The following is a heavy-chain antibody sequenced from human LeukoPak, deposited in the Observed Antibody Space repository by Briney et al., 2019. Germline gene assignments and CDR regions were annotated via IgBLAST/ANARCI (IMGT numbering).Heavy chain of an antibody. D-gene: IGHD2-15*01. CDR2: VSGNNAHT. CDR1: GYTFTNYG. Sequence: ASLKVSCKASGYTFTNYGISWVRRAPGQGLEWMGWVSGNNAHTNYAQNFQGRVTMTTDTSTSTAYMELRSLTSDDTAVHYCAKDQCSGGTCYSMAYFDYWGQGTLVTVS. V-gene: IGHV1-18*01. CDR3: AKDQCSGGTCYSMAYFDY. J-gene: IGHJ4*02.